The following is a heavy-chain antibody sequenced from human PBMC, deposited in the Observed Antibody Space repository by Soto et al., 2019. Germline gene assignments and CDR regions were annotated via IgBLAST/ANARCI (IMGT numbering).Heavy chain of an antibody. Sequence: GGSLRLSCAASGFTFSSYAMHWVRQAPGKGLEWVAVISYDGSNKYYADSVKGRFTISRDNSKNTLHLQMNSLRAEDTAVYYCAVPTIDYWGQGTLVTVSS. V-gene: IGHV3-30*04. CDR1: GFTFSSYA. CDR2: ISYDGSNK. J-gene: IGHJ4*02. D-gene: IGHD2-2*01. CDR3: AVPTIDY.